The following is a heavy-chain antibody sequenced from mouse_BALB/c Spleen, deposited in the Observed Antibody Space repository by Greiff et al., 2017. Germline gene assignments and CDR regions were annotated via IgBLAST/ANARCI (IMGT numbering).Heavy chain of an antibody. CDR3: ARKRGSSYGYFDV. V-gene: IGHV5-17*02. CDR1: GFTFSSFG. D-gene: IGHD1-1*01. Sequence: EVKVEESGGGLVQPGGSRKLSCAASGFTFSSFGMHWVRQAPEKGLEWVAYISSGSSTIYYADTVKGRFTISRDNPKNTLFLQMTSLRSEDTAMYYCARKRGSSYGYFDVWGAGTTVTVSS. J-gene: IGHJ1*01. CDR2: ISSGSSTI.